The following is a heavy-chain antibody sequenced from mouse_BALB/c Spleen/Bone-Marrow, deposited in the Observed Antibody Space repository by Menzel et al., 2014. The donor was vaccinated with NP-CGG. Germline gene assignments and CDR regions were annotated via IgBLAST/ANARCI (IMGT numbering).Heavy chain of an antibody. CDR2: IWSGGST. CDR3: ARQPLRRHAMDY. Sequence: QVQLQQPGPGLVQPSQSLSIPCTVSGFSLTSYGVHWVRQPPGKGLEWLGVIWSGGSTDYNAAFISRLSISKDSSKSQVFFKMNSLQADDTAIYYCARQPLRRHAMDYWGQGTSVTVSS. J-gene: IGHJ4*01. D-gene: IGHD1-2*01. CDR1: GFSLTSYG. V-gene: IGHV2-4*02.